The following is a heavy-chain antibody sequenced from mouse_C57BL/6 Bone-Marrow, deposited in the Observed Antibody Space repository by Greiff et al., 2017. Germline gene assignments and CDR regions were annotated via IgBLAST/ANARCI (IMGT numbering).Heavy chain of an antibody. V-gene: IGHV1-69*01. CDR3: ARWITTVVDHYCDY. CDR1: GYTFTSYW. J-gene: IGHJ2*01. CDR2: IDPSDSYT. Sequence: HVPLPPPGPALVLPGASVKLSCKASGYTFTSYWMHWVKQRPGKGLEWIGEIDPSDSYTNYKQKFKGKSTLTVDKSSSTAYMQLSSLTSEDAAVYYCARWITTVVDHYCDYWGQGTTLTVSS. D-gene: IGHD1-1*01.